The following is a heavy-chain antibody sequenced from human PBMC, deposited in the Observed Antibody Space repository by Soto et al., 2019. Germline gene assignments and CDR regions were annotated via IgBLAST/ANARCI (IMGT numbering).Heavy chain of an antibody. CDR3: AKGLDSSSWGLPKLLFDY. D-gene: IGHD6-13*01. CDR1: GFTFSSDA. CDR2: ISGSGGST. Sequence: EVQLLESGGGLVQPGGSLRLSCAASGFTFSSDAMSWVRQAPGKGLEWVSAISGSGGSTYYADPVKGRFTISRDNSKNKLYLQMNSLRAEDTAVYYCAKGLDSSSWGLPKLLFDYWGQGTLVTVSS. J-gene: IGHJ4*02. V-gene: IGHV3-23*01.